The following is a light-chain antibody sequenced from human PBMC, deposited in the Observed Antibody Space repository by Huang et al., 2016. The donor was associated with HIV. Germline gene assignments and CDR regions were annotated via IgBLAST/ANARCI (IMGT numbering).Light chain of an antibody. Sequence: IVLTQSPDTLSWDLGERVTLSCRASQSISNHLAWYQQRPGQAPRLLIYAASTRVAGVPARFSGSGSGTDFTLTISSLEPEDFALYYCQQHDSWLTFGGGTKVEV. CDR3: QQHDSWLT. V-gene: IGKV3-11*01. CDR1: QSISNH. CDR2: AAS. J-gene: IGKJ4*01.